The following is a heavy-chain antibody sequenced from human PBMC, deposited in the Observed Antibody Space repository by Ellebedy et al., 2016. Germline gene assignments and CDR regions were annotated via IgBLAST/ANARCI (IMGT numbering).Heavy chain of an antibody. V-gene: IGHV4-30-4*01. Sequence: SETLSLTXTVSGASIISSDHYWSWIRQPPGKGLEWIWYIYHFGHSGSTYYKPSLKSRATISVDTSKNQFSLKLSSVTAADTAMYYCARVATGDWGQGTLVTVAS. CDR1: GASIISSDHY. D-gene: IGHD5-12*01. J-gene: IGHJ4*02. CDR3: ARVATGD. CDR2: IYHFGHSGST.